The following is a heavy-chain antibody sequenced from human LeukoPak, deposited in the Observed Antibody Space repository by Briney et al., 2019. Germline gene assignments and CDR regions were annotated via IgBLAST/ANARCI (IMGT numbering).Heavy chain of an antibody. Sequence: ASVKVSCKASGYTFTSYYMHWVRQAPGQGLEWMGRINPNSGGTNYAQKFQGRVTMTRDTSISTAYMELSRLRSDDTAVYYCARDRDYVWGSYRLDAFDIWGQGTMVTVSS. J-gene: IGHJ3*02. CDR1: GYTFTSYY. D-gene: IGHD3-16*02. CDR3: ARDRDYVWGSYRLDAFDI. V-gene: IGHV1-2*06. CDR2: INPNSGGT.